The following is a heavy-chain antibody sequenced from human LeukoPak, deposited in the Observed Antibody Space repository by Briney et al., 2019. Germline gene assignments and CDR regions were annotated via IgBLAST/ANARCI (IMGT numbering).Heavy chain of an antibody. Sequence: ASVKVSCKASGYTFTGYYIHWVRQAPGPGLEWMGWINPNSGGTNYAQNFQGRVTMTRDTSISTVYMELSSLTSDDTAVYYCARSHCISTSCYPDYWGQGTLVTVSS. CDR2: INPNSGGT. D-gene: IGHD2-2*01. J-gene: IGHJ4*02. CDR3: ARSHCISTSCYPDY. CDR1: GYTFTGYY. V-gene: IGHV1-2*02.